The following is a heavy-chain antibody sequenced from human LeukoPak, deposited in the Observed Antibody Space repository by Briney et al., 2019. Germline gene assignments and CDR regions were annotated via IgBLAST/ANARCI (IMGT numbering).Heavy chain of an antibody. CDR3: ARWARGDPDY. CDR2: IFASGST. Sequence: PSETLSLTCTVSGGSISSYSWSWIRQPAGKGLEWIGRIFASGSTKYNPSLKSRVTISVDTSKNQFSLKLSSVTAADTAVYYCARWARGDPDYWGQGTLVTVSS. CDR1: GGSISSYS. V-gene: IGHV4-4*07. J-gene: IGHJ4*02. D-gene: IGHD4-17*01.